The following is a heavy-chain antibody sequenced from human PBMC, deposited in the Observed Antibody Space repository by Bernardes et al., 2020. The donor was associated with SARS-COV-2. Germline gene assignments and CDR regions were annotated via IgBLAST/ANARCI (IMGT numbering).Heavy chain of an antibody. J-gene: IGHJ6*02. D-gene: IGHD6-19*01. Sequence: GGSLRLSCAASGFTFDDYAMHWVRQAPGKGLEWVSGISWNSGSIGYADSVKGRFTISRDNAKNSLYLQMNSLRAEDTALYYCAKDRGIAVAAELGGDGMDVWGQGTTVTVSS. V-gene: IGHV3-9*01. CDR3: AKDRGIAVAAELGGDGMDV. CDR1: GFTFDDYA. CDR2: ISWNSGSI.